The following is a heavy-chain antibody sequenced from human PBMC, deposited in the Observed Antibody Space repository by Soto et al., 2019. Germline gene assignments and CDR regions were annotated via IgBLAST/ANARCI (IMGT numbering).Heavy chain of an antibody. CDR2: IYYSGAT. CDR1: GGSINSYY. CDR3: ARAHYYDSSGFNGAFDI. J-gene: IGHJ3*02. Sequence: SETLSLTCTVSGGSINSYYWSWIRQPPGKGLEWTGYIYYSGATNYNPSLKSRVTISVDTSKNQFSLKLSSVTAADTAVYYCARAHYYDSSGFNGAFDIGGQVKRVTGSS. D-gene: IGHD3-22*01. V-gene: IGHV4-59*01.